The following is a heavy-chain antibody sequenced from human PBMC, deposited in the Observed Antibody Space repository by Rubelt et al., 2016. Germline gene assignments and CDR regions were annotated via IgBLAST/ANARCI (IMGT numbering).Heavy chain of an antibody. Sequence: QVQLQQWGAGLLKPSETLSLTCAVYGGSFSGYYWSWIRQPPGKGLEWIGEINHSGRTNYNPSFKSRFTISVETSKTHFSLQLSSVTAADTAVYYCRVAARYFDYWGQGTLVTVSS. CDR2: INHSGRT. CDR3: RVAARYFDY. J-gene: IGHJ4*02. CDR1: GGSFSGYY. D-gene: IGHD6-6*01. V-gene: IGHV4-34*01.